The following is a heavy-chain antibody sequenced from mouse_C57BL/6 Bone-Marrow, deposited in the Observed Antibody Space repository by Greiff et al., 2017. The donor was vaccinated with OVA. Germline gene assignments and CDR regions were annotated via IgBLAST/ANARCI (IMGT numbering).Heavy chain of an antibody. CDR3: AGITTVVHFDV. Sequence: LVESGAELARPGASVKLSCKASGYTFTSYGISWVKQRTGQGLEWIGEIYPRSGNTYYNEKFKGKATLTADKSSSTAYMELRSLTSEDSAVYFCAGITTVVHFDVWGTGTTVTVSS. V-gene: IGHV1-81*01. J-gene: IGHJ1*03. CDR1: GYTFTSYG. CDR2: IYPRSGNT. D-gene: IGHD1-1*01.